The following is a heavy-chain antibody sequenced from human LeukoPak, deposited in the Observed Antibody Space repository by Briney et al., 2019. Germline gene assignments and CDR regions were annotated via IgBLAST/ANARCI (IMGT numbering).Heavy chain of an antibody. D-gene: IGHD2-8*01. CDR3: AREGTRQLYCTNGVCPRGGRPFDY. J-gene: IGHJ4*02. Sequence: PGGSLRLSCAASGFTVSSNYMSWVRQAPGKGLEWVSVIYSGGSTYYADSVKGRFTISRDNAKNTLYLQMNSLRAEDTAVYYCAREGTRQLYCTNGVCPRGGRPFDYWGQGTLVTVSS. CDR2: IYSGGST. CDR1: GFTVSSNY. V-gene: IGHV3-53*01.